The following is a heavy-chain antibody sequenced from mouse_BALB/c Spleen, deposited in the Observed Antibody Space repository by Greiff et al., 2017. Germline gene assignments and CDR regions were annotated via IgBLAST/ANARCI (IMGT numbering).Heavy chain of an antibody. CDR2: ISSGGSYT. D-gene: IGHD2-2*01. J-gene: IGHJ3*01. Sequence: EVQLVESGGDLVKPGGSLKLSCAASGFTFSSYGMSWVRQTPDKRLEWVATISSGGSYTYYPYSVKGRFTISRDNAKNTLYLQMSSLKSEDTAMYYCARQRRSEGYDVWCAYWGQGTLVTVSA. CDR3: ARQRRSEGYDVWCAY. V-gene: IGHV5-6*01. CDR1: GFTFSSYG.